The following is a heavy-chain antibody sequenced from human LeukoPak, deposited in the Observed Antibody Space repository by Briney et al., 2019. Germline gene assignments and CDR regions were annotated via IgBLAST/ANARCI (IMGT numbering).Heavy chain of an antibody. CDR1: GDSISSNSAA. J-gene: IGHJ4*02. Sequence: SQTLSLTCAISGDSISSNSAAWNWIRQSPSRGLEWLGRTYYRSKWYNDYAVSVKSRITINPDTSKNQFSLQLNSVTAADTAVYYCARGSASKWLRLQNYFDYWGQGTPVTVSS. CDR2: TYYRSKWYN. D-gene: IGHD5-12*01. CDR3: ARGSASKWLRLQNYFDY. V-gene: IGHV6-1*01.